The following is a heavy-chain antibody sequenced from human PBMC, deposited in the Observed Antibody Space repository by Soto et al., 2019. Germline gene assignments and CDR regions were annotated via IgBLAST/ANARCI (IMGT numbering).Heavy chain of an antibody. CDR3: ARGQERDHAYFDY. Sequence: GALRLSCAASGFTGNSDCMSWVRQAPGKGPEWISVIYSGDVTDYADSVKGRFSISRDNSKNTLYLQMNSLRAEDTAVYHCARGQERDHAYFDYWGQGTLVTVSS. CDR2: IYSGDVT. V-gene: IGHV3-53*01. D-gene: IGHD1-1*01. CDR1: GFTGNSDC. J-gene: IGHJ4*02.